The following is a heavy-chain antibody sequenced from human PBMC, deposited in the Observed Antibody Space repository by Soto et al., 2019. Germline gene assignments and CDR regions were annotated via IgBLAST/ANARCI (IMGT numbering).Heavy chain of an antibody. CDR2: IYYSGST. CDR3: ARPEYYYDSSGYHYYFDY. V-gene: IGHV4-39*01. J-gene: IGHJ4*02. D-gene: IGHD3-22*01. Sequence: SQTLSLTCTVSGGSISSSSYYWGWIRQPPGKGLEWIGSIYYSGSTYYNPSLKSRVTISVDTSKNQFSLKLSSVTAADTAVYYCARPEYYYDSSGYHYYFDYWGQGTLVTVSS. CDR1: GGSISSSSYY.